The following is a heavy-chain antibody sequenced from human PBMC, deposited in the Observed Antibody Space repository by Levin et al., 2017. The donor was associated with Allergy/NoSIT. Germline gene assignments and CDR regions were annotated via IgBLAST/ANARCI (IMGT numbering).Heavy chain of an antibody. CDR1: GFTVSSNY. V-gene: IGHV3-66*01. J-gene: IGHJ6*03. Sequence: GGSLRLSCAASGFTVSSNYMSWVRQAPGKGLEWVSLIYRGGTTYYADSVKGRFTISRDNSDNTLYLQMNSLRAEDTAVYYCARRYYGLGTYYMDVWGKGTTVTVAS. CDR3: ARRYYGLGTYYMDV. D-gene: IGHD3-10*01. CDR2: IYRGGTT.